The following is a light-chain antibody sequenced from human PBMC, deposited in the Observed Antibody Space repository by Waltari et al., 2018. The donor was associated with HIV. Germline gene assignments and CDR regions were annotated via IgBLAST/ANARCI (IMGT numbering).Light chain of an antibody. CDR1: SSSIGSNT. CDR3: AAWDDSLNGFWV. Sequence: QSVLTQPPSASGTPGQRVTISCSGSSSSIGSNTVNWFQQLPGTAPKLLIYSNNQRPSGVPDRFSGSKSGTSAYLAISGLQSEDEADYYCAAWDDSLNGFWVFGGGTKLTVL. J-gene: IGLJ3*02. V-gene: IGLV1-44*01. CDR2: SNN.